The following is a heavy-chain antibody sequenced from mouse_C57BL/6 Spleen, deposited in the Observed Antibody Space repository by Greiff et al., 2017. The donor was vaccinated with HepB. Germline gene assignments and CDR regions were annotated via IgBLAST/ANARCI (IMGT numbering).Heavy chain of an antibody. Sequence: QVQLKQPGAELVMPGASVKLSCKASGYTFTSYWMHWVKQRPGQGLEWIGEIDPSDSYTNYNQKFKGKSTLTVEKSSSTAYMQLSSLTSEDSAVYYCARRSNYDAMDYWGQGTSVTVSS. J-gene: IGHJ4*01. D-gene: IGHD2-5*01. CDR1: GYTFTSYW. V-gene: IGHV1-69*01. CDR2: IDPSDSYT. CDR3: ARRSNYDAMDY.